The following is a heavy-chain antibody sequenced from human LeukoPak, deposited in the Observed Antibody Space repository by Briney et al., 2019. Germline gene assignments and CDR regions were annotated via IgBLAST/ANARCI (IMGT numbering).Heavy chain of an antibody. J-gene: IGHJ4*02. D-gene: IGHD3-10*01. V-gene: IGHV4-34*01. CDR1: GGSFSGYY. Sequence: SETLSLTCAVYGGSFSGYYWSWIRQPPGEGLEWSGEINHSGSTNYNPSLKSRVTISVDTSKNQFSLKLSSVTAADTAVYYCARRYYYGSGSYSYYFDYWGQGTLVTVSS. CDR2: INHSGST. CDR3: ARRYYYGSGSYSYYFDY.